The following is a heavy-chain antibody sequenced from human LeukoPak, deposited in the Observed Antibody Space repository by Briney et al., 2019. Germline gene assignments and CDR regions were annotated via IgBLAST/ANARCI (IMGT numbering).Heavy chain of an antibody. CDR1: GYSISSGYY. CDR2: IYHSGSI. J-gene: IGHJ3*02. D-gene: IGHD5-12*01. CDR3: ARIKWLRTNDAFDI. Sequence: SETLSLTCTVSGYSISSGYYWGWIRQPPGKGLEWIGSIYHSGSIYYSPSLKSRVTISVDTSKNQFSLKLSSVTAADTAVYYCARIKWLRTNDAFDIWGQGTMVTVSS. V-gene: IGHV4-38-2*02.